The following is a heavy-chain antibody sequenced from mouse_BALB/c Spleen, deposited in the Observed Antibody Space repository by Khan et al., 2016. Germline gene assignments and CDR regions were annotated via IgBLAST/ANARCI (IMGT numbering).Heavy chain of an antibody. J-gene: IGHJ3*01. D-gene: IGHD2-3*01. CDR3: RNIFGVYYEFPY. CDR2: ISSGGTYT. Sequence: EVELVESGGGLVKPGGSLKLSCAASGFTFSSYTMSWVRQTPEKRLEWVATISSGGTYTYYPDSVKGRFTISRDNAKNTLYLQMSSLKSEDTAMYNWRNIFGVYYEFPYWGQGTLVTVSA. V-gene: IGHV5-6-4*01. CDR1: GFTFSSYT.